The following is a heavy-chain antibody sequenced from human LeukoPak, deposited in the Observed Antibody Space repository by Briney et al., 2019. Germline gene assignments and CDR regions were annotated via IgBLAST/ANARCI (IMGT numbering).Heavy chain of an antibody. D-gene: IGHD2-15*01. CDR3: ARETLGYCSGGSCANYYYGMDV. CDR1: GYTFTSYG. J-gene: IGHJ6*01. CDR2: ISAYNGNT. Sequence: ASVKVSCKASGYTFTSYGISWVRQAPGQGLEWMGGISAYNGNTNYAQKLQGRVTLSTETSTSTAYKELRSLRSDDKAVYYCARETLGYCSGGSCANYYYGMDVWGQGTTVTVS. V-gene: IGHV1-18*01.